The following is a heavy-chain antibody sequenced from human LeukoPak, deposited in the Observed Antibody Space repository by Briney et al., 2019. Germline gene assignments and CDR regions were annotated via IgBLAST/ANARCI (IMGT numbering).Heavy chain of an antibody. J-gene: IGHJ4*02. CDR3: GRLYCSSTSCYHIDY. Sequence: GESLKISCKGSGYSFTNYWIGWVRQTPGKGLEWMGIIYPSDSDTRYSPSFQGQVTISADKSVTTAYLQWTSLRASDTAMYYCGRLYCSSTSCYHIDYWGQGTLVTVSS. CDR1: GYSFTNYW. CDR2: IYPSDSDT. V-gene: IGHV5-51*01. D-gene: IGHD2-2*01.